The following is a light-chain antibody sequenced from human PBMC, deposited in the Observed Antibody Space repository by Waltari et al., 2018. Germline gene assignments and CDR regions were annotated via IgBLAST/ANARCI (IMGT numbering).Light chain of an antibody. Sequence: DIQMTQSPSSLSASVVDRLIITCRASQAISIYVNWYQQKPGKAPNLLVYAASTLQRGIPSRFSGSGSGTHFTLTISSLQPEDFATYYCQHSYTTPLTFGGGTKVEI. J-gene: IGKJ4*01. CDR2: AAS. CDR3: QHSYTTPLT. V-gene: IGKV1-39*01. CDR1: QAISIY.